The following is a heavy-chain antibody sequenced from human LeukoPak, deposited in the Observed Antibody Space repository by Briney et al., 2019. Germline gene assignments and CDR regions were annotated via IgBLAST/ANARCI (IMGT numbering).Heavy chain of an antibody. CDR2: ISGSGGST. Sequence: GGTLRLSCAASGFTFSSYGMSWVRQAPGKGLEWVSAISGSGGSTSYADSVKGRFTISRDNAKNTLYLQMNSLRAEDTAVYYCARDPGDYSDYYYYMDVWGKGTTVTISS. CDR1: GFTFSSYG. CDR3: ARDPGDYSDYYYYMDV. J-gene: IGHJ6*03. D-gene: IGHD4-17*01. V-gene: IGHV3-23*01.